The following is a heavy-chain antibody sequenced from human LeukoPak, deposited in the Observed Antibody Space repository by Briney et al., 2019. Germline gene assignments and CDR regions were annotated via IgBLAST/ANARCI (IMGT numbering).Heavy chain of an antibody. Sequence: QPGGSLRRSCAASGFTFSSSAMSWVRQAPGKGLEWVSAISNNGGYTYYADSVQGRFTISRDNSKSTLCLQMNSLRAEDTAVYYCAKQLGYCSDGSCYFPYWGQGTLVTVSS. D-gene: IGHD2-15*01. V-gene: IGHV3-23*01. CDR3: AKQLGYCSDGSCYFPY. CDR1: GFTFSSSA. J-gene: IGHJ4*02. CDR2: ISNNGGYT.